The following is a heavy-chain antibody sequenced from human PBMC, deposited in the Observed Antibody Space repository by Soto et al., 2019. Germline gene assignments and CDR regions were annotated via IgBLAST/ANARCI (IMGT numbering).Heavy chain of an antibody. D-gene: IGHD3-10*01. V-gene: IGHV3-7*01. J-gene: IGHJ5*02. CDR3: ARPLFEGSGSYYYFDP. CDR1: GFTFSSYW. CDR2: IKQDGSGK. Sequence: EVQLVESGGGLVQPGGSLRLSCAASGFTFSSYWMSWVRQAPGKGLEWVANIKQDGSGKYYVDSVKGRFTISRDNAKNSLYLQMSSLRAEYTAVYYCARPLFEGSGSYYYFDPWGQGTLVTVSS.